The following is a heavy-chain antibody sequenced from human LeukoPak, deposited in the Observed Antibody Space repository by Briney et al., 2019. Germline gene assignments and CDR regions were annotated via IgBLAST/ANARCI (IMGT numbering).Heavy chain of an antibody. V-gene: IGHV3-23*01. J-gene: IGHJ4*02. Sequence: GGSLRLSCAASGFTFSSYAMSWVRQAPGKGLEWVSAISGSGGSTYYADSVKGRFTISRDNSKNTLYLQMNSLRAEGTAVYYCARAPRNSSTMLDYWGQGTLVTVSS. CDR1: GFTFSSYA. CDR3: ARAPRNSSTMLDY. D-gene: IGHD6-13*01. CDR2: ISGSGGST.